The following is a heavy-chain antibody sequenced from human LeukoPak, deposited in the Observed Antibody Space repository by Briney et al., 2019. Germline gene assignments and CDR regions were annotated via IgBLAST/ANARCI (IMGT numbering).Heavy chain of an antibody. J-gene: IGHJ4*02. V-gene: IGHV1-69*13. CDR3: ARDRRPELYYYGSGSFNTSYYFDY. D-gene: IGHD3-10*01. CDR1: GGTFSSYA. CDR2: IIPIFGTA. Sequence: SVTVSCKASGGTFSSYAISWVRQAPGQGLEWMGGIIPIFGTANYAQKFQGRVTITADESTSTAYMELSSLRSEDTAVYYCARDRRPELYYYGSGSFNTSYYFDYWGQGTLVTVSS.